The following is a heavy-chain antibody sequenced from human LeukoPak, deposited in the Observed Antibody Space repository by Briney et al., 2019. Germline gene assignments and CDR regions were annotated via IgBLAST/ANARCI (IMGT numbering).Heavy chain of an antibody. CDR1: GYTFTGYY. CDR3: ARFIRVGATTWDDY. D-gene: IGHD1-26*01. V-gene: IGHV1-2*02. J-gene: IGHJ4*02. CDR2: INPNSGGT. Sequence: ASVKVSCKASGYTFTGYYMHWVRQAPGQGLEWMGWINPNSGGTNYAQKFQGRVTMTRDTSISTAYMELSRLRSDDTVVYYCARFIRVGATTWDDYWGQGTLVTVSS.